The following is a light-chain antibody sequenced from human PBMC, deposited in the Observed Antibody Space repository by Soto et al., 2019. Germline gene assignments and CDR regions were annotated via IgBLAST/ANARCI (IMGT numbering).Light chain of an antibody. Sequence: QSDLTQPASVSGSPGQSITISCTGTSSDVGGYNYVSWYQQLPGKAPKLMIYDVSDRPSGVSNRFSGSKSGNTASLTISGLQAEDEADYYCSSYTSSSLHVFGTGTKVTVL. J-gene: IGLJ1*01. V-gene: IGLV2-14*01. CDR2: DVS. CDR3: SSYTSSSLHV. CDR1: SSDVGGYNY.